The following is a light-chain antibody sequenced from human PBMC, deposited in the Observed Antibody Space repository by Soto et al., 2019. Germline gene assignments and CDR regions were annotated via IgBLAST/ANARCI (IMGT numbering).Light chain of an antibody. CDR3: MRLAHFPPT. V-gene: IGKV2-24*01. CDR1: QSLVYSDGNTY. J-gene: IGKJ1*01. Sequence: DVVLTQTPLSLPVTLGQPASISCRSSQSLVYSDGNTYLSWFQQRPGQPPRLLVYRVSNRFSGVPDRFSGSRARTDFTLKISRVEAEDVGVYYYMRLAHFPPTFGQLTKVDIK. CDR2: RVS.